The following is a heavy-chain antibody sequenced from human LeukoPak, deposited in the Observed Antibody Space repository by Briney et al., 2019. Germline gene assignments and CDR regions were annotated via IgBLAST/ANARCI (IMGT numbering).Heavy chain of an antibody. CDR3: AGLSSGWYPYYFDY. Sequence: SETLSLTCTVSGGSISSYYWRWIRQPPGKGLDWIGYIYYSGSTNYNPSLKSRVTISVDTSKNQFSLKLSSVTAADTAVYYCAGLSSGWYPYYFDYWGQGTLVTVSS. CDR2: IYYSGST. V-gene: IGHV4-59*08. J-gene: IGHJ4*02. D-gene: IGHD6-19*01. CDR1: GGSISSYY.